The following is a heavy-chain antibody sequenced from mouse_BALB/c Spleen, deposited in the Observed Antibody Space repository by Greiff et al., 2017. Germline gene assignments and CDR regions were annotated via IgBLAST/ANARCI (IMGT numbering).Heavy chain of an antibody. D-gene: IGHD2-4*01. V-gene: IGHV5-12-1*01. J-gene: IGHJ3*01. Sequence: EVQLVESGGGLVKPGGSLKLSCAASGFAFSSYDMSWVRQTPEKRLEWVAYISSGGGSTYYPDTVKGRFTISRDNAKNTLYLQMSSLKSEDTAMYYCARHYDYDTWFAYWGQGTLVTVSA. CDR2: ISSGGGST. CDR3: ARHYDYDTWFAY. CDR1: GFAFSSYD.